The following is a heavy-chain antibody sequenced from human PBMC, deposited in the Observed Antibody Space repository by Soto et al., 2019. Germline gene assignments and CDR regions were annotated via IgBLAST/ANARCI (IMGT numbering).Heavy chain of an antibody. CDR2: ISYDGTNK. CDR3: ATYSGEWNRAITGLADF. D-gene: IGHD1-1*01. Sequence: GGSLRLSCAASGFSFSTYGMHWVRQAPGKGLECLAVISYDGTNKYDADSVRGRFAISNDNPKNTVCLQMNGLSTEDTDVYYCATYSGEWNRAITGLADFWGQGTLVTVFS. V-gene: IGHV3-30*09. J-gene: IGHJ4*02. CDR1: GFSFSTYG.